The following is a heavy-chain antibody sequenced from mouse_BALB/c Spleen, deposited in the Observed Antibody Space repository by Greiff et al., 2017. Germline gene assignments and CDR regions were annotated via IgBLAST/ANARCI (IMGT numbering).Heavy chain of an antibody. D-gene: IGHD1-1*01. CDR3: ARAYYGSSWFDY. Sequence: EVQRVESGGGLVQPGGSRKLSCAASGFTFSSFGMHWVRQAPEKGLEWVAYISSGSSTIYYADTVKGRFTISRDNPKNTLFLQMTSLRSEDTAMYYCARAYYGSSWFDYWGQGTTLTVSS. CDR1: GFTFSSFG. J-gene: IGHJ2*01. CDR2: ISSGSSTI. V-gene: IGHV5-17*02.